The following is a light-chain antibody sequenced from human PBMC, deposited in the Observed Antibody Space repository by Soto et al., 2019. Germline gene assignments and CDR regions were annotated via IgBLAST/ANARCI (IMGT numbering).Light chain of an antibody. CDR1: NIGSKS. J-gene: IGLJ2*01. CDR2: YDS. V-gene: IGLV3-21*04. Sequence: SYVVTRPPSVSVAPGKTARITCGGNNIGSKSVHWYQQKPGQAPVVVIYYDSDRPSGIPERFSGSNSGNTATLTISRVEAGDEADYYCQVWHSSSDHPVFGGGTKVTVL. CDR3: QVWHSSSDHPV.